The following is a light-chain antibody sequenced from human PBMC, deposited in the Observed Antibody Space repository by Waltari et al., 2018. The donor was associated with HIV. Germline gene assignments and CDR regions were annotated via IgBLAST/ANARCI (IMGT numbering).Light chain of an antibody. Sequence: QSVLTQPPSASGTPGQRVTISCSGSSSNIGSNSVYWYQQLPGTAPKLRIYRNNQRPSGVPDRFSGSKSGTSASLAISGLRSEDEAHYYCAAWGDSPSGVVFGGGTKLTVL. V-gene: IGLV1-47*01. CDR1: SSNIGSNS. CDR3: AAWGDSPSGVV. CDR2: RNN. J-gene: IGLJ3*02.